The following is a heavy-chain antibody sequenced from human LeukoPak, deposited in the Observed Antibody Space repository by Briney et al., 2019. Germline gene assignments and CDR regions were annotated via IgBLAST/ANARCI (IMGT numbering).Heavy chain of an antibody. CDR3: ARVSRGNYYFDY. CDR1: GFTFSSYA. Sequence: PGGSLRLSCAASGFTFSSYAMSWVRQAPGKGLEWVSYISSSGSTIYYADSVKGRFTISRDNAKNSLYLQMNSLRAEDTAVYYCARVSRGNYYFDYWGPGTLVTVSS. V-gene: IGHV3-48*04. J-gene: IGHJ4*02. CDR2: ISSSGSTI.